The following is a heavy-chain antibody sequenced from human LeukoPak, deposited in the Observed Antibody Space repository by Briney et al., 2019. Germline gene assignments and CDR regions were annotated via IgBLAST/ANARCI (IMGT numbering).Heavy chain of an antibody. Sequence: GGSLRLSCAASGFNFTNYNMNWVRQAPGKGLEWVSSIHSSSGSIYYADSLKGRFTISRDNAKNSLYLQMNSLRAEDTAVYYCARGGYVWGSYRPFDYWGQGTLVTVSS. CDR3: ARGGYVWGSYRPFDY. CDR2: IHSSSGSI. J-gene: IGHJ4*02. D-gene: IGHD3-16*02. CDR1: GFNFTNYN. V-gene: IGHV3-21*01.